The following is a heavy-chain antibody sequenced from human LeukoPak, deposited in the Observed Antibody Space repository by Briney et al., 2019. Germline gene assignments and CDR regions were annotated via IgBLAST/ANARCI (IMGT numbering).Heavy chain of an antibody. Sequence: KSGGSLRLSCVASGFTFRSYSMNWVRQAPGKGLEWVSSISSSSTYIYYADSVKGRFTISRDNAKNMLYLQMDSLRAEDTAVYYCAGTWSFDYWGQGTLVTVSS. J-gene: IGHJ4*02. CDR2: ISSSSTYI. D-gene: IGHD2-15*01. CDR1: GFTFRSYS. V-gene: IGHV3-21*01. CDR3: AGTWSFDY.